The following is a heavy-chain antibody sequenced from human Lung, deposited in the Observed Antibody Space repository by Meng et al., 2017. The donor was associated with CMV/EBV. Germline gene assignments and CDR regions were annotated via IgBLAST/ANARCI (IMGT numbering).Heavy chain of an antibody. Sequence: QVQEVKSESELKKSGASVKVSCKASGYTFTSYGISWVRQAPGQGLEWMGWISAYNGNTNYAQKLQGRVTMTTDTSTSTAYMELRSLRSDDTAVYYCASVASLGYFDYWGQGTLVTVSS. J-gene: IGHJ4*02. CDR2: ISAYNGNT. CDR1: GYTFTSYG. D-gene: IGHD7-27*01. V-gene: IGHV1-18*01. CDR3: ASVASLGYFDY.